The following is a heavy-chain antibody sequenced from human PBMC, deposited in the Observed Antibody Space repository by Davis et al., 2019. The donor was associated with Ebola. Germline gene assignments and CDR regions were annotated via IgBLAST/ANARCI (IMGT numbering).Heavy chain of an antibody. CDR1: RYTFIGYY. D-gene: IGHD3-10*01. J-gene: IGHJ4*02. CDR2: INPNHGDT. V-gene: IGHV1-2*02. Sequence: ASVPVSCLASRYTFIGYYIHRVRQAPGQGLEWMGWINPNHGDTNYPQKFQDRVTMTRDTSVSIAYLELRSLRSDDTAVYYCAREGSLEVLDWGQGTLVTVSS. CDR3: AREGSLEVLD.